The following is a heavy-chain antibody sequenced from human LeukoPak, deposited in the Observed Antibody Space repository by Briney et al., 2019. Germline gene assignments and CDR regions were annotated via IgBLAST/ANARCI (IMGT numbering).Heavy chain of an antibody. CDR3: AADTYYYDSSGYYPNWFDP. Sequence: GGSLRLSCAASGFTFSGYSMVWVRQAPGKGLEWVSSISSSSTYIYYADSVKGRFTISRDNAKNSLYLQMNSLRAEDTAVYYCAADTYYYDSSGYYPNWFDPWGQGTLVTVSS. CDR2: ISSSSTYI. CDR1: GFTFSGYS. J-gene: IGHJ5*02. D-gene: IGHD3-22*01. V-gene: IGHV3-21*01.